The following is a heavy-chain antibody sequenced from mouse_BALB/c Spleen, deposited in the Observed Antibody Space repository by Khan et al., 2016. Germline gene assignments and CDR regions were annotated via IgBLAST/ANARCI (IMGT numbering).Heavy chain of an antibody. D-gene: IGHD2-2*01. CDR2: IDPYNDGT. CDR1: GYTFTSYV. V-gene: IGHV1S136*01. CDR3: ARRGYTGTYFDY. Sequence: VQLQQSGPELVKPGASVKMSCKSSGYTFTSYVMHWVKQKPGQGLEWIGYIDPYNDGTTYTEKFKGKATLTSDKSSSTAYMELSSLTSEDSAVYYCARRGYTGTYFDYWGQGTTLTVSS. J-gene: IGHJ2*01.